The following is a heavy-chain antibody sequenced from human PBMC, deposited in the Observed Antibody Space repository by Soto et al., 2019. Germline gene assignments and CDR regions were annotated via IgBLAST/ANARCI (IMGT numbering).Heavy chain of an antibody. V-gene: IGHV3-13*01. J-gene: IGHJ6*02. CDR3: ARDHWNFEAYYYFGMDV. Sequence: EVQLVESGGGLVQPGGSLRLSCEASGFSFSRFHLHWVRQVTGKGLEWVSAIGTAGDTYYSGSVKGRFTISRENAKNSLYLQMNSLRAEDTAVYFCARDHWNFEAYYYFGMDVWGQGTTVAVSS. CDR2: IGTAGDT. CDR1: GFSFSRFH. D-gene: IGHD1-7*01.